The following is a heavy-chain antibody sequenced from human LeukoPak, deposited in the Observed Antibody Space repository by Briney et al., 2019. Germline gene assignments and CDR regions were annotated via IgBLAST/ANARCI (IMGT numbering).Heavy chain of an antibody. CDR2: ISSSSSTI. D-gene: IGHD4-17*01. V-gene: IGHV3-48*04. J-gene: IGHJ6*02. CDR3: ARDIGDSAPCYYYGMDV. CDR1: GFTFSSYS. Sequence: GGSLRLSCAASGFTFSSYSMNWVRQAPGKGLEWVSYISSSSSTIYYADSVKGRFTISRDNAKNSLYLQMNSLRAEDTAVYYCARDIGDSAPCYYYGMDVWGQGTTVTVSS.